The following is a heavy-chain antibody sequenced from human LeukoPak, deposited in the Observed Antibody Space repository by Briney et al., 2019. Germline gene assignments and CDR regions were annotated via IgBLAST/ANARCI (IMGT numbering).Heavy chain of an antibody. V-gene: IGHV3-30*18. J-gene: IGHJ4*02. CDR2: ISSDGSGK. CDR1: GFTFCSYG. Sequence: GGSLRLSCTTTGFTFCSYGMHWVRQAPGKGLEWVAVISSDGSGKHSAESVKGRFTISRDNSKNTLYLQMNNLRAEDTAVYYCAKDLTGGNYYLDYWGQGTLVTVSS. D-gene: IGHD1-26*01. CDR3: AKDLTGGNYYLDY.